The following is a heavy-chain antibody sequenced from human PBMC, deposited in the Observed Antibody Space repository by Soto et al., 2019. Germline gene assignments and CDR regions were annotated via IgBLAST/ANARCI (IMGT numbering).Heavy chain of an antibody. CDR3: ARDRPGGTMVRGVIPSDWYFDL. V-gene: IGHV3-53*01. Sequence: PGGSLRLSCAASGFTVSSNYMSWVRQAPGKGLEWVSVIYSGGSTYYADSVKGRFTISRDNSKNTLYLQMNSLRAEDTAVYYCARDRPGGTMVRGVIPSDWYFDLWGRGTLVTVSS. D-gene: IGHD3-10*01. J-gene: IGHJ2*01. CDR2: IYSGGST. CDR1: GFTVSSNY.